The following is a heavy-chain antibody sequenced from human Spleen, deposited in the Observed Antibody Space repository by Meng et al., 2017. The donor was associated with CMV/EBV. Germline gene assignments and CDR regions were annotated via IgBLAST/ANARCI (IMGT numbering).Heavy chain of an antibody. CDR2: IIPIFGTA. V-gene: IGHV1-69*05. J-gene: IGHJ5*02. D-gene: IGHD3-3*01. CDR1: GGTFSSYA. CDR3: ARSPTYDFWSGYYKYWFDP. Sequence: SVKVSCKASGGTFSSYAISWVRQAPGQGLEWMGGIIPIFGTANYAQKFQGRVTITTDESTSTAYMELSSLRSEDTAVYYCARSPTYDFWSGYYKYWFDPWGQGTLVTVSS.